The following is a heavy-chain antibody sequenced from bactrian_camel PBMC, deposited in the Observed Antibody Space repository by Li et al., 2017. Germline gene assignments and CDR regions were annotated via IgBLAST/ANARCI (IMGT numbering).Heavy chain of an antibody. CDR1: GYTYNRNC. CDR3: AAAPRVSCPDWAFFNY. CDR2: IWNDDGST. V-gene: IGHV3S63*01. Sequence: HVQLVESGGGSVQVGGSLRLSCAASGYTYNRNCMAWFRQAPGKEREGVARIWNDDGSTHYADSVKGRFTISRDIAKDTVFLQMNSLKPEDGSMYYCAAAPRVSCPDWAFFNYWGRGTQVTVS. J-gene: IGHJ4*01. D-gene: IGHD3*01.